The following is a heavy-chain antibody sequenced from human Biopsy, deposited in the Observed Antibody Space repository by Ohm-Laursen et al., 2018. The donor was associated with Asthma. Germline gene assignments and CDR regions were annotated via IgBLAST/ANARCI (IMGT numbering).Heavy chain of an antibody. CDR2: ISSSSSYI. CDR1: GFTFRSYA. D-gene: IGHD4-17*01. J-gene: IGHJ5*02. CDR3: ARDRYGDYVGWFDP. Sequence: SLRLSCAASGFTFRSYAMHWVRQAPGKGLEWVSSISSSSSYIYYADSVKGRFTISRDNAKNSLYLQMNSLRAEDTAVYYCARDRYGDYVGWFDPWGQGTLVTVSS. V-gene: IGHV3-21*01.